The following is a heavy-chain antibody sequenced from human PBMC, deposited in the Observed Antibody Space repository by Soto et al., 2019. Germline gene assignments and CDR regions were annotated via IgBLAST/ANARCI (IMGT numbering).Heavy chain of an antibody. CDR1: GFTFSSYA. CDR3: AKAPGGRYYYDSSGYYYSSEFDY. J-gene: IGHJ4*02. CDR2: ISGSGGST. D-gene: IGHD3-22*01. Sequence: GGSLRLSCADSGFTFSSYAMSWVRQATGKGLEWVSAISGSGGSTYYADSVKGRFTISRDNSKNTLYLQMNSLRAEDTAVYYCAKAPGGRYYYDSSGYYYSSEFDYWGQGTLVTVSS. V-gene: IGHV3-23*01.